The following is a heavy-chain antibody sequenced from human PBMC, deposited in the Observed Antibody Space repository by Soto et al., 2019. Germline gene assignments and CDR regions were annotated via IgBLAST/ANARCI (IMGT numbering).Heavy chain of an antibody. Sequence: PSETLSLTCTVSGGSISSYYWSWIRQPPGKGLEWIGYIYYSGSTNYNPSLKSRVTISVDTSKNQFSLKLSSVTAADTAVYYCARDRRDGYNSYYYYYGMDVWGQGTTVTVSS. J-gene: IGHJ6*02. D-gene: IGHD5-12*01. CDR2: IYYSGST. CDR1: GGSISSYY. V-gene: IGHV4-59*01. CDR3: ARDRRDGYNSYYYYYGMDV.